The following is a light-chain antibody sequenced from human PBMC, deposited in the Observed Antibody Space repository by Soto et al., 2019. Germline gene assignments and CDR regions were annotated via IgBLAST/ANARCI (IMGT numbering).Light chain of an antibody. Sequence: DIQMTQSPSSVSASGGDRVTITCRASQGIRRWLAWYQQKPGKAPQLLIYAASSLQSGVPLRFSGSGSGTDFTLTISSLQPEDFATYYCQQANNFPWTFGQGTRVEIE. J-gene: IGKJ1*01. CDR1: QGIRRW. CDR3: QQANNFPWT. CDR2: AAS. V-gene: IGKV1-12*01.